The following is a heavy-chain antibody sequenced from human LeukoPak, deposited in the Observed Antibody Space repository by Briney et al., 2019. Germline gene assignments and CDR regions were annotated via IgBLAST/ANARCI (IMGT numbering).Heavy chain of an antibody. CDR1: GYTFTSYD. CDR2: MNPNSGNT. D-gene: IGHD3-9*01. V-gene: IGHV1-8*01. J-gene: IGHJ3*02. CDR3: ARATPVRYFDPTAHAFDI. Sequence: GASVKVSCKASGYTFTSYDINWVRQATGQGLEWMGWMNPNSGNTVYAQKFQGRVTMTRNTSISTAYMELSSLRSEDTAVYYCARATPVRYFDPTAHAFDIWGQGTMVTVSS.